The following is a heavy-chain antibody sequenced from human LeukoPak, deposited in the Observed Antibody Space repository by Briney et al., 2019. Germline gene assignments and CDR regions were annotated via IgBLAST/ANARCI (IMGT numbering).Heavy chain of an antibody. CDR1: GFTFSDFW. D-gene: IGHD1-1*01. J-gene: IGHJ4*02. CDR2: IKEDGTEK. Sequence: EPGGSLRLSCAGSGFTFSDFWMTWVRQAPGKGLEWVSNIKEDGTEKNLVDSVKGRFTISRDNTKNLLYLEMNSLRGDDTAIYYCVRESRPGGAMGLYHNLDYWGQGTLVAVSS. V-gene: IGHV3-7*01. CDR3: VRESRPGGAMGLYHNLDY.